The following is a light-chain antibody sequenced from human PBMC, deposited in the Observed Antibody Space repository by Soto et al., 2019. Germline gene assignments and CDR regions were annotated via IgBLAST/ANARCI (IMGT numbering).Light chain of an antibody. CDR2: GAS. CDR3: QQYNNWPRT. Sequence: EIVLTQSPGTLSLSPGERATLSCRASQSVSSNLAWYQPKPGQAPRPPIYGASTRATGIPARFSGSGSGTEFTLTISSLQSEDFAVYYCQQYNNWPRTFGQGTKVDNK. J-gene: IGKJ1*01. CDR1: QSVSSN. V-gene: IGKV3-15*01.